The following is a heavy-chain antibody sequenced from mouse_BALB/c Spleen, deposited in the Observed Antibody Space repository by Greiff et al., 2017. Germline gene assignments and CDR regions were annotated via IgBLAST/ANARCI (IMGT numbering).Heavy chain of an antibody. Sequence: EVQLQQSGAELVRPGALVKLSCKASGFNINDYYMHWVKQRPEQGLEWIGWIDPENGNTIYDPKFQGKASITADTSSNTAYLQLSSLTSEDTAVYYCARRLNYYGSSSYAMDYWGQGTSVTVSS. CDR2: IDPENGNT. J-gene: IGHJ4*01. V-gene: IGHV14-1*02. D-gene: IGHD1-1*01. CDR3: ARRLNYYGSSSYAMDY. CDR1: GFNINDYY.